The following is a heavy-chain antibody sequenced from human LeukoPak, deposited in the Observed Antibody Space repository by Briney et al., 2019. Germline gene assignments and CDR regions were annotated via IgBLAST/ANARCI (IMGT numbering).Heavy chain of an antibody. D-gene: IGHD5-24*01. Sequence: SQTLSLTCTVSGDSISSGSYYWSWIRQPAGNGLEWIGRIYTSGSTNYNPSLKSRVTISVDTSKNQFSLKLSSVTAADTAMYYCARGRVEMATIDFDYWGQGTLVTVSS. CDR2: IYTSGST. J-gene: IGHJ4*02. CDR3: ARGRVEMATIDFDY. CDR1: GDSISSGSYY. V-gene: IGHV4-61*02.